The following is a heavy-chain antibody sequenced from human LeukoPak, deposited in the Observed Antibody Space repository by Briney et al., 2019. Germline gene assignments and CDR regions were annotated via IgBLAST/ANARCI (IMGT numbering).Heavy chain of an antibody. CDR2: ISYDGSNK. CDR3: ARDYLGTVVTPGFDY. D-gene: IGHD4-23*01. J-gene: IGHJ4*02. CDR1: GFTFSSYA. V-gene: IGHV3-30*04. Sequence: PGGSLRLSCAASGFTFSSYAMHWVRQAPGKGLEWVAVISYDGSNKYYADSVKGRFTISRDNSKNTLYLQMNSLRAEDTAVYYCARDYLGTVVTPGFDYWGQGTLVTVSS.